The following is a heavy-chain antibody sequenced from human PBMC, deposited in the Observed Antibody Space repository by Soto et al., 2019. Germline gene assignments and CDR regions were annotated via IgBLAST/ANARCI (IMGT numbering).Heavy chain of an antibody. V-gene: IGHV4-39*01. D-gene: IGHD6-6*01. CDR1: GGSISSSSYY. J-gene: IGHJ3*02. Sequence: PSETLSLTCTVSGGSISSSSYYWGWIRQPPGKGLEWIGSIYYSGSTYYNPSHKRRVTISVDTTKNQYSLKLSSVTAADTAVYYCTSSSIAGRRGAFDIWGQGTMVTVSS. CDR2: IYYSGST. CDR3: TSSSIAGRRGAFDI.